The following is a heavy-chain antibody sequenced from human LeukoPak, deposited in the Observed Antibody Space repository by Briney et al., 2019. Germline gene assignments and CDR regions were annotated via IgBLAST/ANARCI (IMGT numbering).Heavy chain of an antibody. CDR2: ISAYNGNT. V-gene: IGHV1-18*01. Sequence: VASVKVSCKASGYTFTSYGISWVRQAPGQGLEWMGWISAYNGNTNYAQKLQGRVTMTTDTSTSTAYMELRSLRSDDTAVYYCAREDRSSWFNYYYYYMDVWGKGTTVTVSS. D-gene: IGHD6-13*01. J-gene: IGHJ6*03. CDR3: AREDRSSWFNYYYYYMDV. CDR1: GYTFTSYG.